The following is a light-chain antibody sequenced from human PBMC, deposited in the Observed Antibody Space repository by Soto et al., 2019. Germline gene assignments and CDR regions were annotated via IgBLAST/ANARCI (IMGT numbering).Light chain of an antibody. CDR3: GTWDSSLSSWV. CDR1: SSNIGNKY. J-gene: IGLJ3*02. CDR2: ENH. V-gene: IGLV1-51*02. Sequence: QSVLPQPPSVSAAPGQKVTISCSGTSSNIGNKYVSWYQQLPGTAPKLLIYENHKLPSGIPDRFSGSKSGTSATLGITGLQTGDEADYYCGTWDSSLSSWVFGGGTQLTVL.